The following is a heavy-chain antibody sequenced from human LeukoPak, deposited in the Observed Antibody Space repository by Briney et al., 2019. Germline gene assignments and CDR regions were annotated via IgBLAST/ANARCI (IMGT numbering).Heavy chain of an antibody. Sequence: ASVTVSFKASGYTFTSYDINWVRQATGQGLEWMGWMNHNSGNTGYAQKFQGRVTITRNTSISTAYMELSSLRSEDTAVYYCARDRGGTAHDYWGQGTLVTVSS. CDR1: GYTFTSYD. D-gene: IGHD3-10*01. J-gene: IGHJ4*02. V-gene: IGHV1-8*03. CDR2: MNHNSGNT. CDR3: ARDRGGTAHDY.